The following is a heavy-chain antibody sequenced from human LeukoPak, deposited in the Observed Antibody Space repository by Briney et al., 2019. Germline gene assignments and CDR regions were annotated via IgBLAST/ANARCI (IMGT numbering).Heavy chain of an antibody. CDR3: LKDLSEILTPY. CDR1: GFTFSSYA. Sequence: GGSLRLSCAASGFTFSSYAMSWVRPAPGKGLEWVSAISGSGGSTYYADSVKGRFTISRDNSKNTLYLQINSLRAEDTAVYYCLKDLSEILTPYWGQGTLVSVSS. D-gene: IGHD3-9*01. V-gene: IGHV3-23*01. J-gene: IGHJ4*02. CDR2: ISGSGGST.